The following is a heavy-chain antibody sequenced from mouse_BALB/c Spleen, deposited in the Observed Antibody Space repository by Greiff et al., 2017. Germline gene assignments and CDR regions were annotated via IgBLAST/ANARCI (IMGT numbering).Heavy chain of an antibody. V-gene: IGHV5-4*02. Sequence: DVMLVESGGGLVKPGGSLKLSCAASGFTFSDYYMYWVRQTPEKRLEWVATISDGGSYTYYPDSVKGRFTISRDNAKNNLYLQMSSLKSEDTAMYYCARDQDSLMDYWGQGTSVTVSS. CDR3: ARDQDSLMDY. D-gene: IGHD3-2*02. CDR2: ISDGGSYT. CDR1: GFTFSDYY. J-gene: IGHJ4*01.